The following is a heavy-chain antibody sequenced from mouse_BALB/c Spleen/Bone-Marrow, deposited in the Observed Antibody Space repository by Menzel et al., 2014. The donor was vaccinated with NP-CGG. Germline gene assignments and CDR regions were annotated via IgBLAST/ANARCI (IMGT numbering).Heavy chain of an antibody. J-gene: IGHJ2*01. CDR1: GYSFTSYY. CDR2: IFPGSDNT. V-gene: IGHV1-66*01. CDR3: ARDWDEYYFDY. Sequence: SGPELVKPGASVKMSCKASGYSFTSYYIHWVKQRPGQGLEWIGWIFPGSDNTKYNEKFKGKATLTADTSSSTAYIHLSSRTSEDSAVYFCARDWDEYYFDYWGQGTTLTVSS. D-gene: IGHD4-1*01.